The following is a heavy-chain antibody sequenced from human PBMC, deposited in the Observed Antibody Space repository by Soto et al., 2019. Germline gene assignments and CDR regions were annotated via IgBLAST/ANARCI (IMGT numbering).Heavy chain of an antibody. CDR3: ARLLWWRGDWFDS. D-gene: IGHD3-10*01. CDR1: GGSISSYY. V-gene: IGHV4-59*08. CDR2: IYYSGST. Sequence: PSETLSLTCTVPGGSISSYYWSWIRQPPGKGLEWIGYIYYSGSTNYNPSLTSRVTISVDTPKNQLSLKLSSVTAADTAVYYWARLLWWRGDWFDSWGQGTLVTVSS. J-gene: IGHJ5*01.